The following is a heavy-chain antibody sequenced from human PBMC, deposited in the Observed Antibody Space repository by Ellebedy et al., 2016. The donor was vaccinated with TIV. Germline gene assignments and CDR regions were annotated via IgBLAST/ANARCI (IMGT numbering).Heavy chain of an antibody. V-gene: IGHV3-23*01. J-gene: IGHJ4*02. CDR1: GFTFNSYA. CDR2: ISGSGGNT. CDR3: ARDPSPGGDGLEWGPED. Sequence: GESLKISXAASGFTFNSYAMSWVRQAPGKGLEWVSVISGSGGNTYYADSVKGRFTISRDNSKNTLYLQMNSLRAEDTAVYYCARDPSPGGDGLEWGPEDWGQGTLVTVSS. D-gene: IGHD2-21*02.